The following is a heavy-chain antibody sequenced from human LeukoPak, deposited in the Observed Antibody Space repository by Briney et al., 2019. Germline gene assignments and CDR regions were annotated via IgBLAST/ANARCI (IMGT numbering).Heavy chain of an antibody. V-gene: IGHV4-34*01. J-gene: IGHJ4*02. Sequence: SETLSLTCAVYGGSFSGYYWSWIRQPPGKGLEWIGEINQSGSTNYNRSLNSRVTISVDTSKNQLSLKLSSVTAADTAVYYCARESPGYSSGWSVFSDYWGQGTLVTVSS. CDR3: ARESPGYSSGWSVFSDY. CDR1: GGSFSGYY. CDR2: INQSGST. D-gene: IGHD6-19*01.